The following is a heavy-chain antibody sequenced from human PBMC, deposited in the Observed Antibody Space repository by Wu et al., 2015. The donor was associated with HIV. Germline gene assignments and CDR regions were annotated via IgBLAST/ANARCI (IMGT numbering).Heavy chain of an antibody. Sequence: QVQLVQSGAEVKKPGASVKVSCKASGYTFTSYYMHWVRQAPGQGLEWMGIINPSGGSTSYAQKFQGRVTMTRDTSTSTVYMELSSLRSEDTAVYYCARRGTFVVFGVGYYLVPTPWGQGTLVTVSS. CDR2: INPSGGST. CDR3: ARRGTFVVFGVGYYLVPTP. D-gene: IGHD3-3*01. CDR1: GYTFTSYY. J-gene: IGHJ5*02. V-gene: IGHV1-46*03.